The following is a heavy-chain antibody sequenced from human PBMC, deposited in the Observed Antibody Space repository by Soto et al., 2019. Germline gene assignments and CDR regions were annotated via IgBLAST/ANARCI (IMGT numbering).Heavy chain of an antibody. CDR1: GGSFSGYY. D-gene: IGHD2-2*01. CDR3: ARGTLIVVVPAATQFDY. V-gene: IGHV4-34*01. CDR2: INHSGST. J-gene: IGHJ4*02. Sequence: ETLSLTCAVYGGSFSGYYWSWIRQPPGKGLEWIGEINHSGSTNYNPSLKSRVTISVDTSKNQFSLKLSSVTAADTAVYYCARGTLIVVVPAATQFDYWGQGTLITVSS.